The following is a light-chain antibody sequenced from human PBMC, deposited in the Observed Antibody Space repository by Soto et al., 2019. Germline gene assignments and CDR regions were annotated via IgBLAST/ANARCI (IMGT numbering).Light chain of an antibody. J-gene: IGKJ1*01. Sequence: TQSPPTLSVSGGERATISCRAGESISNNLAWYQQKPGQAPRLLIYGAATRAAGIPSSFSGSGSGTDFTLTISSLEPEDFAVYYCRQRSNWRTFGQGTKVDIK. CDR3: RQRSNWRT. CDR1: ESISNN. CDR2: GAA. V-gene: IGKV3-11*01.